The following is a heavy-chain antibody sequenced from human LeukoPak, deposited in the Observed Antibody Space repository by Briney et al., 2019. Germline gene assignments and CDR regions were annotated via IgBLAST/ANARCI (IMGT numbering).Heavy chain of an antibody. V-gene: IGHV3-48*03. D-gene: IGHD1-26*01. CDR2: ISSSGSMM. CDR3: AREDLPSGSDTYDY. J-gene: IGHJ4*02. Sequence: PGGSLRLSCAASGFTFSSYEMNWVRQAPGKGLEWVSYISSSGSMMNYADSVKGRFTISRDNAKNSLYLQMNSLRAEDTVVYYCAREDLPSGSDTYDYWGQGTLVTVSS. CDR1: GFTFSSYE.